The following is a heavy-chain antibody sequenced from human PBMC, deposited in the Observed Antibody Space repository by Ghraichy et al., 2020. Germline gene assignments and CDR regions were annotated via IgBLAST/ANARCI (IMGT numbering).Heavy chain of an antibody. Sequence: GESLNISCAASGFTFSSYSMNWVRQAPGKGLEWVSSISSSSSYIYYADSVKGRFTISRDNAKNSLYLQMNSLRAEDTAVYYCAREPLEYSSSGGDYWGQGTLVTVSS. D-gene: IGHD6-6*01. V-gene: IGHV3-21*01. CDR1: GFTFSSYS. CDR2: ISSSSSYI. CDR3: AREPLEYSSSGGDY. J-gene: IGHJ4*02.